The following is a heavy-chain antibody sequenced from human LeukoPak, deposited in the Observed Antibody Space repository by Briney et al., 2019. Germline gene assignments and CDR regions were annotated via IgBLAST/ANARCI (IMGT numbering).Heavy chain of an antibody. D-gene: IGHD5-18*01. J-gene: IGHJ4*02. CDR2: IYYGGST. Sequence: SETLSLTCAVSGGSISSGGYSWSWIRQPPGKGLEWIGNIYYGGSTYYNPSLKSRVTISVDTSKNQFSLKLSSVTATDTAVYYCTRAGGYSYGYPLNNWGQGTLVTVSS. V-gene: IGHV4-39*01. CDR1: GGSISSGGYS. CDR3: TRAGGYSYGYPLNN.